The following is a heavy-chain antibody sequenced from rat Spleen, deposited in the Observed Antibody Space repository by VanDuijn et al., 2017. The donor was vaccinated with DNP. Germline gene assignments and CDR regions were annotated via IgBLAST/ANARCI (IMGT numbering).Heavy chain of an antibody. D-gene: IGHD1-10*01. J-gene: IGHJ2*01. Sequence: EVQLVETGGGLVQPGGSLKLSCVASGFTFSNYWMYWIRQAPGKGLEWVASIKTGGGSTYYPDSVKGRFTISRNNAKSTLYLQMDSLRSEETATYYCARQGNNFGYFDYWGQGVMVTVSS. CDR3: ARQGNNFGYFDY. V-gene: IGHV5-58*01. CDR2: IKTGGGST. CDR1: GFTFSNYW.